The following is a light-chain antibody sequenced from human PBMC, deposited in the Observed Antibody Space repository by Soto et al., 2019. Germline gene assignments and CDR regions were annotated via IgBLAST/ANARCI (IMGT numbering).Light chain of an antibody. V-gene: IGKV1-39*01. J-gene: IGKJ1*01. CDR2: GAS. CDR3: QQTYSAPPT. Sequence: DIQMTQSPCSLSASVGDRVTITCRASESISTYLNWYKQTPGNAPKLLIYGASTLQGGVPSRFSGSGSGTDFTLTISSLQPEDFATYFCQQTYSAPPTFGQGTKVDIK. CDR1: ESISTY.